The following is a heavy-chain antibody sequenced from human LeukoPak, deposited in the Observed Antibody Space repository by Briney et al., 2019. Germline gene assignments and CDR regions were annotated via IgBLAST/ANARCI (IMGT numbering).Heavy chain of an antibody. CDR3: AKAKYSSSWYYFDY. CDR1: GFTFSSYG. J-gene: IGHJ4*02. CDR2: ISYDGSNK. D-gene: IGHD6-13*01. Sequence: GRSLRLSCAASGFTFSSYGMHWVRQAPGKGLEWVAVISYDGSNKYYADSVKGRFTISRDNSENTLYLQMNSLRAEDTAVYYCAKAKYSSSWYYFDYWGQGTLVTVSS. V-gene: IGHV3-30*18.